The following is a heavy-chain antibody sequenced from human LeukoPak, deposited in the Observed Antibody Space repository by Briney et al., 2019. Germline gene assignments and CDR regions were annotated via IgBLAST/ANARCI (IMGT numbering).Heavy chain of an antibody. Sequence: RGSLRLACAASGFTFSSYGMHWVRQAPGKGLEWVAVIWYDGNNKYYADSVKGRFTISRDNSQNTLYLQMNSLRVEDTAVYYCAKDTGLVAATRYYFDYWGQGTLLTVSS. J-gene: IGHJ4*02. CDR2: IWYDGNNK. D-gene: IGHD1-26*01. CDR1: GFTFSSYG. CDR3: AKDTGLVAATRYYFDY. V-gene: IGHV3-33*06.